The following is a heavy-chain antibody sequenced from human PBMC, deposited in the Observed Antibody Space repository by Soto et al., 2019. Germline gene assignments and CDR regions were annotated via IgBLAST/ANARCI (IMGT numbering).Heavy chain of an antibody. CDR1: GGSISSSSYY. V-gene: IGHV4-39*01. J-gene: IGHJ4*02. CDR2: IYYSGST. CDR3: ASIRYDSGYDAHNDY. D-gene: IGHD5-12*01. Sequence: SETLSLTCTVSGGSISSSSYYWGWIRQPPGKGLEWIGSIYYSGSTYYNPSLKSRVTISVDTSKNQFSLKLSSVTAADTAVYYCASIRYDSGYDAHNDYWGQGTLVTVSS.